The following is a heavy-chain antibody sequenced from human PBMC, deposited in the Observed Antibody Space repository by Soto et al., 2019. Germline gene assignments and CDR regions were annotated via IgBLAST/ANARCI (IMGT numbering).Heavy chain of an antibody. CDR1: GYTFTGYY. J-gene: IGHJ6*02. CDR3: ARVMYSSYGMDV. D-gene: IGHD6-13*01. V-gene: IGHV1-2*02. CDR2: INPNSGGT. Sequence: ASVKVSCKASGYTFTGYYMHWVRQAPGQGREWMGWINPNSGGTNYAQKFQGRVTMTRDTSISTAYMELSRLRSDDTAVYYCARVMYSSYGMDVWGQGTTVTVSS.